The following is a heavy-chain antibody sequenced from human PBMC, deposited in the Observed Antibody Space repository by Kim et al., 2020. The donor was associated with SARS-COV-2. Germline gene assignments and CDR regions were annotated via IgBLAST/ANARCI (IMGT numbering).Heavy chain of an antibody. D-gene: IGHD3-3*02. Sequence: SETLSLTCAVYGGSFSGYYWSWIRQPPGKGLEWIGEIYHSGTTNYNPSLKSRVTISVDTSKSQFSLKLSSVTAADTAVYYCASRHFPRAFHIWGQGTRVSVSS. J-gene: IGHJ3*02. CDR1: GGSFSGYY. CDR3: ASRHFPRAFHI. V-gene: IGHV4-34*01. CDR2: IYHSGTT.